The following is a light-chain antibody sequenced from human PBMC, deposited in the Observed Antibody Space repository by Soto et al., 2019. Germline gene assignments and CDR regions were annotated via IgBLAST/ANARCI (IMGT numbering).Light chain of an antibody. CDR1: QTISSW. CDR2: KAS. J-gene: IGKJ1*01. CDR3: QHYNSYSEA. V-gene: IGKV1-5*03. Sequence: DLQMTQSPSTLSGSLGDSVTITCRASQTISSWLAWYQQKKGKAPKILIYKASTLKSGVPSRVSGSGSGTELNLTISRLKPDDFETYYCQHYNSYSEACGQGTKVDI.